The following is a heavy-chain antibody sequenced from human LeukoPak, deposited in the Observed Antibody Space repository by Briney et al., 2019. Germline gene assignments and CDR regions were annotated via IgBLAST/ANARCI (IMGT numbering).Heavy chain of an antibody. CDR3: ARGYVHGFDL. CDR1: GFTFSGYD. V-gene: IGHV3-13*04. Sequence: GGSLRLSCAASGFTFSGYDMHWVRQPTGKGLEWVSAIGVTGDTYYPGSVKGRFTMSRDNAKNSLYLQMNSLKAGDTAVYYCARGYVHGFDLWGQGTMVTASS. J-gene: IGHJ3*01. CDR2: IGVTGDT. D-gene: IGHD3-16*01.